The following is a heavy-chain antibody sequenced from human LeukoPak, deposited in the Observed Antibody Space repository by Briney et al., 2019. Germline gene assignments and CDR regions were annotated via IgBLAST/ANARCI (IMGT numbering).Heavy chain of an antibody. CDR2: IFYRGST. CDR1: GGSISSRDYY. J-gene: IGHJ4*02. D-gene: IGHD3-22*01. CDR3: ARQNRHDSSGYYYDY. V-gene: IGHV4-39*01. Sequence: SETLSLTCTVSGGSISSRDYYWGWIRQPPGKGLEWIGSIFYRGSTYYNPSLKSRVTISVDTSKNQFFLKLSSVTAADTAVYYCARQNRHDSSGYYYDYWGQGTLVTVSS.